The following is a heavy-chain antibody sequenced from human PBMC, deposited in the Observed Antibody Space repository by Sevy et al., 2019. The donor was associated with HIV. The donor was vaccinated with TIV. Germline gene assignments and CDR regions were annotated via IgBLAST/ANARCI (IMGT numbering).Heavy chain of an antibody. CDR2: ISRSGGST. V-gene: IGHV3-23*01. D-gene: IGHD2-2*01. CDR3: AKAGGYCSSTSCYVDYYYGMDV. Sequence: GGSLRLSCAASGFTFSSYDMSWVRQAPGKGLEWVSAISRSGGSTYYADSVKGRFTISRDNSKNTLYLQMNSLRAEDTAVYYCAKAGGYCSSTSCYVDYYYGMDVWGQGTTVTVSS. CDR1: GFTFSSYD. J-gene: IGHJ6*02.